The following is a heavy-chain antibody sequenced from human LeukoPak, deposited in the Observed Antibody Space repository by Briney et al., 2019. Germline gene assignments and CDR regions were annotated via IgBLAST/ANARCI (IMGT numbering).Heavy chain of an antibody. D-gene: IGHD3-3*02. CDR1: GFTFSGSA. J-gene: IGHJ3*02. V-gene: IGHV3-73*01. CDR2: IRSKANSYAT. Sequence: GGSLILSCAASGFTFSGSAMHWVRQASGKGLEWVGRIRSKANSYATPYAASVKGRFTISRDDSKNTAYLQMNSLKTEDTAVYYCARALRVDLRDGGAFRHSKAVRAFDIWGQGTMVTVSS. CDR3: ARALRVDLRDGGAFRHSKAVRAFDI.